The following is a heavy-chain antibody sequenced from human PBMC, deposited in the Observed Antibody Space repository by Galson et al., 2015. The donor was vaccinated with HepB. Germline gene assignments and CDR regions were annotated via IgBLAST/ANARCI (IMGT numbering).Heavy chain of an antibody. V-gene: IGHV4-39*01. J-gene: IGHJ4*02. Sequence: SETLSLTCTVSGGSISSSAYYWGWIRQPPGKGLEWIGSVYYSGRTYYNPSLNSRVTTSMDTSEKQFSLRLSSVTAADTAVYFCARHTLFGEIPDYFDYWGQGILVTVSS. CDR1: GGSISSSAYY. D-gene: IGHD3-10*02. CDR2: VYYSGRT. CDR3: ARHTLFGEIPDYFDY.